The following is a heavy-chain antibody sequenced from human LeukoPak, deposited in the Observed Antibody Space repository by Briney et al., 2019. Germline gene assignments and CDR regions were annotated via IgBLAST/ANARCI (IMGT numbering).Heavy chain of an antibody. Sequence: GRSLRLSCAASGFTFSSYAMHWVRQAPGKGLEWVAVISYDGSNKYYADSVKGRFTISRDNSKNTLYLQMNSLRAEDTAVYYCARLVVVTPYNWFDPWGQGTLVTVYS. D-gene: IGHD3-22*01. V-gene: IGHV3-30*01. CDR1: GFTFSSYA. CDR3: ARLVVVTPYNWFDP. J-gene: IGHJ5*02. CDR2: ISYDGSNK.